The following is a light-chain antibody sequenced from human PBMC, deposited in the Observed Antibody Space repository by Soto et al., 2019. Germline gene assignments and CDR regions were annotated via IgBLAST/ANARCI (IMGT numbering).Light chain of an antibody. CDR1: QSVSGSD. CDR3: HQYGISPPT. CDR2: GVS. V-gene: IGKV3-20*01. J-gene: IGKJ1*01. Sequence: IVFTQSPATRSLRPGKRATLSCRASQSVSGSDLAWYQQKPGQAPRLLISGVSNRATGTPDRFSGSGSGTDFTLTISSLEPEDFAVFYCHQYGISPPTFGPGTKVDI.